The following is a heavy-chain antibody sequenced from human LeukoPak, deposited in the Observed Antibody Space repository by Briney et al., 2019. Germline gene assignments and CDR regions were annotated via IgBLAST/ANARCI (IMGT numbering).Heavy chain of an antibody. Sequence: SETLSLTCTVSGGSISSYFWGWIRQPAGKGLEWIGRIYTSGSTNYNPSLKSRVTMSVDTSKNQFSLKLSSVTAADTAVYYCARGSDYDHRNFDYWGQGTLAIVFS. CDR2: IYTSGST. CDR1: GGSISSYF. J-gene: IGHJ4*02. CDR3: ARGSDYDHRNFDY. V-gene: IGHV4-4*07. D-gene: IGHD5-12*01.